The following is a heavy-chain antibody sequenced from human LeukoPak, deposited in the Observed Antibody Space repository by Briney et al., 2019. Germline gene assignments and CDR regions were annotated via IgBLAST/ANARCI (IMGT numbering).Heavy chain of an antibody. D-gene: IGHD4-17*01. J-gene: IGHJ4*02. CDR2: ISSSSSTI. CDR1: GFTFSSYS. V-gene: IGHV3-48*01. CDR3: ARGGPTVTTAPLDY. Sequence: PGGSLRLSCAASGFTFSSYSMNWVRQAPGKGLEWVSYISSSSSTIYYADSAKGRFTISRDNAKNSLYLQMNSLRAEDTAVYYCARGGPTVTTAPLDYWGQGTLVTVSS.